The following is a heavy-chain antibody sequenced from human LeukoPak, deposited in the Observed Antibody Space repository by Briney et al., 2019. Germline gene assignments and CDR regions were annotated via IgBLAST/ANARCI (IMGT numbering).Heavy chain of an antibody. CDR1: GYTFINYG. CDR3: TRDQLN. CDR2: ISTYNGNT. Sequence: GASVKVSCKASGYTFINYGISWVRQAPGQGLEWRGRISTYNGNTNYTQKLQGRVTMTTDTSTRTVYMELRRLRSDDTAIYYCTRDQLNWGQGTLVTVSS. V-gene: IGHV1-18*01. D-gene: IGHD1-1*01. J-gene: IGHJ4*01.